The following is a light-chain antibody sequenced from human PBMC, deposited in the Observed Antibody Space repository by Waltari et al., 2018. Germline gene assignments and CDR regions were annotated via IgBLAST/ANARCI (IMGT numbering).Light chain of an antibody. Sequence: EIVLTQSPGTLSLSPGERATLSCRASQSVSSSYLAWYQQEPGQAPMLLIDGASSRATGIPDRFSGSGSGTDFTLTISRLEPEDFAVYYCQQYGSSPGYTFGQGTKLEIK. CDR1: QSVSSSY. CDR3: QQYGSSPGYT. V-gene: IGKV3-20*01. CDR2: GAS. J-gene: IGKJ2*01.